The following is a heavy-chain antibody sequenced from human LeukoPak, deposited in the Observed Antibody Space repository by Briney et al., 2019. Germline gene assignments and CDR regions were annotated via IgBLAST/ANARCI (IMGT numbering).Heavy chain of an antibody. CDR3: ARGVYYYGSGSYNITLTDDAFDI. V-gene: IGHV4-34*01. D-gene: IGHD3-10*01. CDR2: INHSGST. J-gene: IGHJ3*02. Sequence: SETLSLTCAVYGGSFSGYYWSWIRQPPGKGLQWIGEINHSGSTNYNPSLKSRVTISVDTSKNQFSLKLSSVTAADTAVYYCARGVYYYGSGSYNITLTDDAFDIWGQGTMVTVSS. CDR1: GGSFSGYY.